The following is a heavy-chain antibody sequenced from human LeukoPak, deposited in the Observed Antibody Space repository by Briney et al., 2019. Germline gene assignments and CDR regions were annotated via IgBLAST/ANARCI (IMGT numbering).Heavy chain of an antibody. D-gene: IGHD1-26*01. Sequence: SETLSLTCTVSGGSISSGGYYWSWIRQPPGKGLEWIGYIYYSGSTYYHPYLKSRVTISVDTSKNQFSLKLSSVTAADTAVYYCARLDRGIVDLFDYWGQGTLVTVSS. J-gene: IGHJ4*02. CDR3: ARLDRGIVDLFDY. V-gene: IGHV4-30-4*08. CDR1: GGSISSGGYY. CDR2: IYYSGST.